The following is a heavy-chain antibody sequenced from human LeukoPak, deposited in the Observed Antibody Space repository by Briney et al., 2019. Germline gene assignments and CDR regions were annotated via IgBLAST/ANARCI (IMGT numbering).Heavy chain of an antibody. CDR1: GYSFTSYW. V-gene: IGHV5-51*01. Sequence: GESLKISCKGSGYSFTSYWIGWVRQMPGKSLEWMGIIYPCDYDNRYSASFQGQVTISADKSISTGYLQWSSLKASDTAMYYCARGAKAMVPNFDFWGQGTLVTVSS. CDR2: IYPCDYDN. CDR3: ARGAKAMVPNFDF. D-gene: IGHD5-18*01. J-gene: IGHJ4*02.